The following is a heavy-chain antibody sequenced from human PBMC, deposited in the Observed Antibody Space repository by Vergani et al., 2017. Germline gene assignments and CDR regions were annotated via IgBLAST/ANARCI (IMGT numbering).Heavy chain of an antibody. CDR1: GFTFSNYD. V-gene: IGHV3-13*01. Sequence: EVQLLVSGGGLVQPGGSLRLSCAASGFTFSNYDFHWVRQTAGNSLEWVSSIGVDGDTYYSDSVKGRFTISRANGMNSLYLQMDSLRAEDTAVYYCAREYCGTGNCYGWYYLEVWGEGTTVTVSS. D-gene: IGHD2-21*01. J-gene: IGHJ6*03. CDR2: IGVDGDT. CDR3: AREYCGTGNCYGWYYLEV.